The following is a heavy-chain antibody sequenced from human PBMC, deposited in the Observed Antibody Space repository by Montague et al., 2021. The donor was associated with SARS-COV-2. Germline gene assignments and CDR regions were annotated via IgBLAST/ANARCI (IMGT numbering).Heavy chain of an antibody. D-gene: IGHD2-15*01. CDR3: AGSLSEDQERFDY. J-gene: IGHJ4*01. CDR1: GASVSSSSYD. V-gene: IGHV4-39*07. CDR2: VSDSGST. Sequence: SETLSLTCSVSGASVSSSSYDWGWIRQPPGKGLEWIGTVSDSGSTSYNPSLKSRVTISVDPPKTQFSLKLSSVTAADTAVYSCAGSLSEDQERFDYWGHGTLVTVSS.